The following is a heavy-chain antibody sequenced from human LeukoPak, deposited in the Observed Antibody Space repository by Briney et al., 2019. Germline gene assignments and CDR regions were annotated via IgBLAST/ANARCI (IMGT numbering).Heavy chain of an antibody. CDR1: GYKFPNQW. J-gene: IGHJ3*01. CDR2: IYPGDSDT. D-gene: IGHD4-11*01. CDR3: ARRSVADTTGYGLDL. Sequence: AGESLKISCSASGYKFPNQWLAWVRQTPGKGLEWVGNIYPGDSDTRYNPSFQGHVTISADKSTSTAYLQWSRLQASDTAMYYCARRSVADTTGYGLDLWGQGTLVTVSS. V-gene: IGHV5-51*01.